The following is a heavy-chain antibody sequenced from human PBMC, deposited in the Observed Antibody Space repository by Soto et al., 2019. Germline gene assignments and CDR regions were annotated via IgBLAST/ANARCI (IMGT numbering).Heavy chain of an antibody. CDR1: GGSISSYY. D-gene: IGHD6-6*01. CDR2: IYYSGST. J-gene: IGHJ4*02. Sequence: QVQLQESGPGLVKPSETLSLTCTVSGGSISSYYWSWIRQPPGKGLEWIGYIYYSGSTNYNPSLKRRGTNSRDTAKNQFSLELGPVTAANPGVYFCARPLFVGPDFDYLGQGTLVTVSS. V-gene: IGHV4-59*08. CDR3: ARPLFVGPDFDY.